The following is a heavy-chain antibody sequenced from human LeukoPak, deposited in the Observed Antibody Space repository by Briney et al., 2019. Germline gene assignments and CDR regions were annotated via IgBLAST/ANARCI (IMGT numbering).Heavy chain of an antibody. CDR2: IYYSGST. J-gene: IGHJ3*02. Sequence: SETLSLTCTVSGGSISSSSYYWGWIRQPPGKGLEWIGSIYYSGSTYYNPSLKSRVTISVDTSKNQFSLKLSSVTAADTAVYYCARERGYDILTGYYIDPPDAFDIWGQGTMVTVSS. V-gene: IGHV4-39*07. CDR1: GGSISSSSYY. D-gene: IGHD3-9*01. CDR3: ARERGYDILTGYYIDPPDAFDI.